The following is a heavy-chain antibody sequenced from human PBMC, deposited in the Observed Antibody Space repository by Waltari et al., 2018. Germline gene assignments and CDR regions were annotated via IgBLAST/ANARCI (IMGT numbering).Heavy chain of an antibody. CDR2: IRNDGSTK. D-gene: IGHD6-13*01. Sequence: QVQLVESGGGVVQPGGSLRLSCAASGLTFSGYGLHWVRQAPGKGLEWAAFIRNDGSTKYHVDSVKGRFTISRDNSNNTLYLQMNSLRAEDTAIYYCAKTYGSSWYMDVWGKGTTVTVS. J-gene: IGHJ6*03. CDR3: AKTYGSSWYMDV. CDR1: GLTFSGYG. V-gene: IGHV3-30*02.